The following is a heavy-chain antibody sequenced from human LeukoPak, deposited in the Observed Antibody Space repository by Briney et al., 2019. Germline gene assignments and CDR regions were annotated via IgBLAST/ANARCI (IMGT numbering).Heavy chain of an antibody. J-gene: IGHJ4*02. V-gene: IGHV4-38-2*01. Sequence: SETLSLTCAVSGYSVSSGYYWGWIRQPPGKGLEWIGSIYHSGSTYYNPSLKSRVTISVDTSKNQFSLKLSSVTAADTAVYYCARGIWFGEYTDYWGQGTLVTASS. CDR2: IYHSGST. CDR3: ARGIWFGEYTDY. D-gene: IGHD3-10*01. CDR1: GYSVSSGYY.